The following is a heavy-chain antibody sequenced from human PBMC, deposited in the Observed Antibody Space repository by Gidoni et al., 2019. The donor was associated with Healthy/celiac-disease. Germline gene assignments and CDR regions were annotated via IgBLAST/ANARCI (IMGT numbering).Heavy chain of an antibody. CDR3: ARTAPRDAFDI. J-gene: IGHJ3*02. V-gene: IGHV3-74*02. Sequence: EVQLVASGGGLVQPGGSLRLSSAASGFTFSSYWMHWVRQAPGKGLVWVSRINSDGSSTSYADSVKGRFTISRDNAKNTLYLQMNSLRAEDTAVYYCARTAPRDAFDIWGQGTMVTVSS. CDR2: INSDGSST. CDR1: GFTFSSYW.